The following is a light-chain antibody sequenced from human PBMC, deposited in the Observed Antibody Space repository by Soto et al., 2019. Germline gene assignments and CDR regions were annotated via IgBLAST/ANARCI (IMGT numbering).Light chain of an antibody. CDR1: SGHSSYI. Sequence: QSVLTQSSSASASLGSSVKLTCTLSSGHSSYIIAWHQQQPGKAPRYLMKLEGSGSYNKGSGVPYRFSGSSSGADRYLTITSRQFEDEADYYCETWDSNTRVFGGGTKLTVL. V-gene: IGLV4-60*02. CDR3: ETWDSNTRV. J-gene: IGLJ2*01. CDR2: LEGSGSY.